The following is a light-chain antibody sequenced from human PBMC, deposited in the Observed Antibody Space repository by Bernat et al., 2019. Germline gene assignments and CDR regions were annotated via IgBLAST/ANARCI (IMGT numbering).Light chain of an antibody. CDR1: SSDVGSFNR. V-gene: IGLV2-18*02. CDR2: EVT. CDR3: SSYTSGNTYV. J-gene: IGLJ1*01. Sequence: QSALTQPPSVSGSPGQPVTISCTGSSSDVGSFNRVSWYQQSPGTAPRLIIYEVTNRPSGVPDRFSGSKSGNTASLTISGLQPDDEAHYYCSSYTSGNTYVFGTGTQVTVL.